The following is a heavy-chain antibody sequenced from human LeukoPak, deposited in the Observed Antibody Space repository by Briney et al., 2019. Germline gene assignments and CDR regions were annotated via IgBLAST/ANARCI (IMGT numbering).Heavy chain of an antibody. J-gene: IGHJ4*02. CDR1: GYTFTGYY. CDR3: ARVFLRDRYCSGGSCPTYPYFDY. CDR2: INPNSGGT. Sequence: ASVKVSCKASGYTFTGYYMHWVRQAPGQGLEWMGWINPNSGGTNYAQKFQGRVTMTRDTPISTAYMELSRLRSDDTAVYYCARVFLRDRYCSGGSCPTYPYFDYWGQGTLVTVSS. V-gene: IGHV1-2*02. D-gene: IGHD2-15*01.